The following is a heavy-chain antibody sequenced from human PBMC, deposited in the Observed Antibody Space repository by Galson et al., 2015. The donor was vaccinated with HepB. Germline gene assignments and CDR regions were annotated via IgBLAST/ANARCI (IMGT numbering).Heavy chain of an antibody. J-gene: IGHJ4*02. CDR2: INPYSGGT. D-gene: IGHD4-23*01. V-gene: IGHV1-2*02. CDR3: VRAGDYGGNAAQTS. Sequence: SVKVSCKASGYTFTGFYINWVRQAPGQGLEWMGWINPYSGGTNYAQKFQGRVTMTRDMSTSTAYMEVSRLRSDDTAVYYCVRAGDYGGNAAQTSWGQGTLVTVSS. CDR1: GYTFTGFY.